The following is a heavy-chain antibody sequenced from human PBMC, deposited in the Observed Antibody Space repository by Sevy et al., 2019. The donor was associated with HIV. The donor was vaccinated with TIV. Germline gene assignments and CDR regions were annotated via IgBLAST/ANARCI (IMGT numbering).Heavy chain of an antibody. CDR1: GFTFNNVW. Sequence: GGSLRLSCAASGFTFNNVWMSRVRQAPRKGLEWVAHIKSKSDGGTTDYAAPVRGRFTISRDDSKNTLYLQMNSLKTEDTAVYYCTTGGSLFQHWGQGTLVTVSS. D-gene: IGHD3-16*01. J-gene: IGHJ1*01. CDR3: TTGGSLFQH. CDR2: IKSKSDGGTT. V-gene: IGHV3-15*01.